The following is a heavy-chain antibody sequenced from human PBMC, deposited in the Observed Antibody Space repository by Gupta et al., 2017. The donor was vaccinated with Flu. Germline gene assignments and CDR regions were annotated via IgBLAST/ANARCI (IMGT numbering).Heavy chain of an antibody. CDR3: ARDRFGGDYADGN. Sequence: EVPLSDFGGGWVQPGGSLKLSCAASGFIFSNYARSWVRQAPGKGLEWVSTSTASGAGTFYEDSVKGRCIITRKNYDNTVYLLMITLRAEDTAVDYCARDRFGGDYADGNWGLGTLVTVSS. V-gene: IGHV3-23*01. D-gene: IGHD3-10*01. CDR2: STASGAGT. J-gene: IGHJ4*02. CDR1: GFIFSNYA.